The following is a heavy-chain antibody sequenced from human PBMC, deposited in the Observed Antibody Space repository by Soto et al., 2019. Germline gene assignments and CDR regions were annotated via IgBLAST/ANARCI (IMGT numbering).Heavy chain of an antibody. D-gene: IGHD3-16*01. J-gene: IGHJ3*02. CDR2: ITYNGDTI. CDR1: EFTFSDYY. CDR3: ARLRPTNTGGTFDI. Sequence: QVQLVESGGGLVKPGGSLRLSCADSEFTFSDYYVTWIRQAPGKGLEWLSYITYNGDTIYYADCVKGRFTISRDNAHNSLYLEMNSLRAEDTAIYYCARLRPTNTGGTFDIWGQGTMVTVSS. V-gene: IGHV3-11*01.